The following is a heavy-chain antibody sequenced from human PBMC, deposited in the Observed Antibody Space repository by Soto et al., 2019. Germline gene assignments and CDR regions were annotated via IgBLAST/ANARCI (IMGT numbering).Heavy chain of an antibody. V-gene: IGHV3-30*18. Sequence: GGSLRLSCAASGFTFSSYGMHWVRQAPGKGLEWVAVISYDGSNKYYADSVKGRFTISRDNSKNTLYLQMNSRRAEDTVVYYCAKKSGIAAKMIRGRDYYYYGMDVWGQGTTVTVSS. CDR1: GFTFSSYG. D-gene: IGHD6-13*01. CDR2: ISYDGSNK. J-gene: IGHJ6*02. CDR3: AKKSGIAAKMIRGRDYYYYGMDV.